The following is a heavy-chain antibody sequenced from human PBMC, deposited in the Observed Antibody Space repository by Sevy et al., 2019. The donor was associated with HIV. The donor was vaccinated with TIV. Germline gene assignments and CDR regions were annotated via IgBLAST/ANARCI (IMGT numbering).Heavy chain of an antibody. CDR1: GDSVSSNSAA. Sequence: QSQTLSLTCAISGDSVSSNSAAWNWIRQSPSRGLEWLGRTYYRSKWYNDYAVSVKSRITINPDTSKNHFSLQLNSVTPEETAVYYCAREGGSYCSSTSCYRGGLVAAAVDYWGQGTLVTVSS. J-gene: IGHJ4*02. D-gene: IGHD2-2*02. V-gene: IGHV6-1*01. CDR2: TYYRSKWYN. CDR3: AREGGSYCSSTSCYRGGLVAAAVDY.